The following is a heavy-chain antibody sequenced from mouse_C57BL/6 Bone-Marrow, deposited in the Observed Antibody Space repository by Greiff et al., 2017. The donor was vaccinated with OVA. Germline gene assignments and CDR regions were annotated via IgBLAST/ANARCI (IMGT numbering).Heavy chain of an antibody. CDR2: IYPGDGDT. D-gene: IGHD1-1*01. J-gene: IGHJ4*01. CDR3: AKGTTVVGHAMDY. Sequence: QVQLQQSGPELVKPGASVKISCKASGYAFSSSWMNWVKQRPGKGLEWIGRIYPGDGDTNYNGKFKGKATLTADKSSSTAYMQLSSLTSEDSAVYFCAKGTTVVGHAMDYWGQGTSVTVSS. CDR1: GYAFSSSW. V-gene: IGHV1-82*01.